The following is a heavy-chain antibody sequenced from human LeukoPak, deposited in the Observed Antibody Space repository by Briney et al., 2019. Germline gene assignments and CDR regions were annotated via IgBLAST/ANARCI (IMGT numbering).Heavy chain of an antibody. CDR2: ISSNGGST. J-gene: IGHJ3*02. CDR1: GFTFSSYA. CDR3: ARERVGAFDI. V-gene: IGHV3-64*01. Sequence: GGSLRLSCAASGFTFSSYAMHWVRQAPGKGLEYVSAISSNGGSTYYANSVKGRFTISRDNSKNTLYLQMGSLRAEDMAVYYCARERVGAFDIWGQGTMVTVSS.